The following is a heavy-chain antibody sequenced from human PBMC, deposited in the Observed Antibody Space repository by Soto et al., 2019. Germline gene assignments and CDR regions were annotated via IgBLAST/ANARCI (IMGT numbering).Heavy chain of an antibody. V-gene: IGHV1-69*12. Sequence: QVQLVQSGAEVKKPGSSVKVSCKASGGTFSSYAISWVRQAPGQGLEWMGGIIPIFGTANYAQKFPGRVTITADESTSTAYMELSSLRSEDTAVYYCARGRRDGYKNYYYYGMDVWGQGTTVTVSS. CDR1: GGTFSSYA. CDR2: IIPIFGTA. J-gene: IGHJ6*02. CDR3: ARGRRDGYKNYYYYGMDV. D-gene: IGHD5-12*01.